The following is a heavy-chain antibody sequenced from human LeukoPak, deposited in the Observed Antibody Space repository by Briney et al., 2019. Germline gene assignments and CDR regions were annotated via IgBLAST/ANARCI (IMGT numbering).Heavy chain of an antibody. V-gene: IGHV4-39*01. D-gene: IGHD3-10*01. CDR3: ARHKRTTMVRGVIPNWFDP. J-gene: IGHJ5*02. CDR1: SGSISTSNYY. Sequence: SETLSLTCTVSSGSISTSNYYWGWVRQPPGKALEWIGNIFYSGSTYYSPSLKSRVTISLDTSKNQFSLKLSSVTAADTAVYYCARHKRTTMVRGVIPNWFDPWGQGTLVTVSS. CDR2: IFYSGST.